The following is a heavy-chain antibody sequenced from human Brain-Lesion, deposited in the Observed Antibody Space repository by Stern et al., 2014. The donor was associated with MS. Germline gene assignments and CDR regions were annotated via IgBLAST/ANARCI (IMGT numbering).Heavy chain of an antibody. Sequence: EVPLVASGGDLVQPGRSLRLSCAAFGFTFDDYAMHWVRQAPGQGLEWVAGISWNSGTIGYADSVKGRFTTSRDNAYSSLYLQMNSLRPEDTALYYCARDITGSSAYFAYWGQGTVVTVSS. D-gene: IGHD1-14*01. CDR1: GFTFDDYA. CDR2: ISWNSGTI. V-gene: IGHV3-9*01. CDR3: ARDITGSSAYFAY. J-gene: IGHJ4*02.